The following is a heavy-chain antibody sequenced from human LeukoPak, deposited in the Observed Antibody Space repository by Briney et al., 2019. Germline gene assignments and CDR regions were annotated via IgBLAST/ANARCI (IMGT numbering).Heavy chain of an antibody. CDR2: IIPIFGTA. Sequence: SVKVSCKASGGTFSSYAISWVRQAPGQGLEWMGRIIPIFGTANYAQKFQGRVTITTDESTSTAYMELSSLRSEDTAVYYCARVGGTPYYYYYMDVWGKGTTVTVSS. V-gene: IGHV1-69*05. J-gene: IGHJ6*03. D-gene: IGHD6-19*01. CDR1: GGTFSSYA. CDR3: ARVGGTPYYYYYMDV.